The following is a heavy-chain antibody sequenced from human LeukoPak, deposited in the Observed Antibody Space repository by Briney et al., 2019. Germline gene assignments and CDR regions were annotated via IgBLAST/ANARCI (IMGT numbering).Heavy chain of an antibody. V-gene: IGHV3-30*18. J-gene: IGHJ4*02. D-gene: IGHD6-19*01. CDR3: AKDMSSGWRTGVFDY. Sequence: GRSLRLLCAASGFTFYLYGMHWVRQAPGKGLEWVAVISYDGSNKYYADFVKGRFNISRDNSKNTLYLQMNSLRAEDTAVYYCAKDMSSGWRTGVFDYWGQGTLVTVSS. CDR1: GFTFYLYG. CDR2: ISYDGSNK.